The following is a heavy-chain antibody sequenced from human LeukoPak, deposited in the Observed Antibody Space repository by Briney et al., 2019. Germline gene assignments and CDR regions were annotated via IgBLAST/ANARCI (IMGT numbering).Heavy chain of an antibody. CDR1: GGSVRSSNYY. Sequence: SETLSLTCTVSGGSVRSSNYYWGWIRQPPGKGLEWIGSIYYSGSTYYNPSLKSRVTISVDTSKNQFSLKLSPVTAADTAIYYCARVIDVASSGYRYDAFDIWGQGTMVTVSS. CDR2: IYYSGST. V-gene: IGHV4-39*07. D-gene: IGHD3-22*01. J-gene: IGHJ3*02. CDR3: ARVIDVASSGYRYDAFDI.